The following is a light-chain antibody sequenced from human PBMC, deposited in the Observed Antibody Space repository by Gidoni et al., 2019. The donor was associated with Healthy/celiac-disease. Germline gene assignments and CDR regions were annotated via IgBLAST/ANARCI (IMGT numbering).Light chain of an antibody. Sequence: DNKLNQSPSSLSASVGARVTITCRAIQGISNYLAWYQQKPGKVPKLLIYAASTLQTGVPSRFSGSGSGTDFTLTISSLQSEDFATYYCQKHNSAPLTFGGGTKVEIK. CDR3: QKHNSAPLT. CDR1: QGISNY. CDR2: AAS. V-gene: IGKV1-27*01. J-gene: IGKJ4*01.